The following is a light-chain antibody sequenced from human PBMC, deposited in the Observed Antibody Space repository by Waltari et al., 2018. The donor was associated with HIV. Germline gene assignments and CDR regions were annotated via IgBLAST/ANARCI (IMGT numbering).Light chain of an antibody. V-gene: IGKV3-11*01. Sequence: EIVLTQSPATLSLSPGERATLSCRASPSVSSYLAWYQQKPGQAPRLLIYDASNRATGIPARFRGGVSGTDFTLTISSLEPEDFAVYYCQQRSNWTFGQGTKVEIK. CDR2: DAS. CDR3: QQRSNWT. CDR1: PSVSSY. J-gene: IGKJ1*01.